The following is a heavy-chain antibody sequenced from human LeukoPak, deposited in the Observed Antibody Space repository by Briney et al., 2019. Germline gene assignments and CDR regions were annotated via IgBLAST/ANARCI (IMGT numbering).Heavy chain of an antibody. Sequence: GGSLRLSCAASGFTFDDYTMHRVRQAPGKGLEWVSLISWDGGSTYYADSMKGRFTISRDNSKNSLYPQMNSLRTEDTALYYCAKDMSRWQLAVDYWGQGTLVTVSS. D-gene: IGHD6-6*01. CDR2: ISWDGGST. CDR1: GFTFDDYT. V-gene: IGHV3-43*01. J-gene: IGHJ4*02. CDR3: AKDMSRWQLAVDY.